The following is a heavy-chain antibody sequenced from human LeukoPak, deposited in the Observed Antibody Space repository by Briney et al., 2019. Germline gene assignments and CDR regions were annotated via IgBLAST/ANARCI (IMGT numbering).Heavy chain of an antibody. V-gene: IGHV1-69*05. CDR2: IIPIFGTA. Sequence: GASVKVSCKASGGTFSSYAISWVRQAPGQGLEWMGRIIPIFGTANYAQKLQGRVTITTDESTSKAYVDLSSLNSEPTAVYYCARDGVMGLRLGELPEDYWGQGTLVTVSS. J-gene: IGHJ4*02. CDR3: ARDGVMGLRLGELPEDY. CDR1: GGTFSSYA. D-gene: IGHD3-16*01.